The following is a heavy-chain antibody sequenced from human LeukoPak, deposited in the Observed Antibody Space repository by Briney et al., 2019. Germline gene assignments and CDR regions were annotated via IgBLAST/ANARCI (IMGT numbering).Heavy chain of an antibody. Sequence: VASVKVSCKASGYTFTSYDINWVRQATGQGLEWMGWMNPNSGNTGYAQKFQGRVTMTRNTSISTAYMELSSPRSEDTAVYYCARSPTTSNWFDPWGQGTLVTVSS. V-gene: IGHV1-8*01. CDR3: ARSPTTSNWFDP. CDR2: MNPNSGNT. J-gene: IGHJ5*02. CDR1: GYTFTSYD. D-gene: IGHD1-26*01.